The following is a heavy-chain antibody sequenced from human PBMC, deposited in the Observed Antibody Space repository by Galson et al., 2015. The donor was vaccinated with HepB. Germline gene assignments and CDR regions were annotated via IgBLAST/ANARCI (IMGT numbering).Heavy chain of an antibody. V-gene: IGHV3-33*08. D-gene: IGHD3-9*01. J-gene: IGHJ4*02. CDR2: IWYDGTNK. CDR1: GFIFRSYS. CDR3: ARDAPENFNILTGYPDY. Sequence: SLRLSCAASGFIFRSYSMHWVRQAPGKGLEWVAVIWYDGTNKNYADSVKGRFTISRDNSKNTLYLQMNSLRAEDTAVYYCARDAPENFNILTGYPDYWGQGTLVTVSS.